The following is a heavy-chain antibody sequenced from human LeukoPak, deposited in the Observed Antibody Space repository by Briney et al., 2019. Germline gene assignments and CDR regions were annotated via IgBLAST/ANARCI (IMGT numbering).Heavy chain of an antibody. V-gene: IGHV1-2*02. CDR2: INPNSGST. J-gene: IGHJ4*02. Sequence: ASVKVSCKASGYTFTGYYMHWVRQAPGQGLEWMGWINPNSGSTNYAQKFQGRVTMTRDTSISTANMELSRLRSDDTAVYYCARDLATMVRGVITSLDYWGQGTLVTVSS. CDR3: ARDLATMVRGVITSLDY. D-gene: IGHD3-10*01. CDR1: GYTFTGYY.